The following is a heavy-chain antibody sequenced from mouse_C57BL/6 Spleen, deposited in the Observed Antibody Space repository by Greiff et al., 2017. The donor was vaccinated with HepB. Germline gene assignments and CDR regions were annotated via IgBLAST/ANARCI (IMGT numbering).Heavy chain of an antibody. D-gene: IGHD2-14*01. J-gene: IGHJ4*01. CDR1: GFNIKDDY. V-gene: IGHV14-4*01. CDR3: TRVQGDY. CDR2: IDPENGDT. Sequence: VQLQQSGAELVRPGASVKLSCTASGFNIKDDYMHWVKQRPEQGLEWIGWIDPENGDTEYASKFQGKATITADTSSNTAYLQLSSLTSEDTAVYYCTRVQGDYWGQGTSVTVSS.